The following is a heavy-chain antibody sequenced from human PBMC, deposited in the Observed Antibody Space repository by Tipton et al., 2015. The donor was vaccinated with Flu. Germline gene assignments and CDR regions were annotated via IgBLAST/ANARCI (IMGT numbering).Heavy chain of an antibody. CDR1: GFTFSSYA. V-gene: IGHV3-23*01. D-gene: IGHD3-10*01. CDR3: AKCYGSGRYWGPFGDAFDI. Sequence: SLRLSCAASGFTFSSYAMSWVRQAPGKGLEWVSAISGSGGSTYYADSVKGRFTISRDNSKNTLYLQMNSLRAEDTAVYYCAKCYGSGRYWGPFGDAFDIWGQGTMVTVSS. CDR2: ISGSGGST. J-gene: IGHJ3*02.